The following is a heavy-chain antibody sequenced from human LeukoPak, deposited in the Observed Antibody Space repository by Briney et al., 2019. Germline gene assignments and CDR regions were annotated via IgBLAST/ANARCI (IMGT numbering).Heavy chain of an antibody. D-gene: IGHD3-10*01. CDR2: ISAYNGNT. CDR1: GYTFTSYG. CDR3: ARESVLWFGTNPFDF. Sequence: GASVKVSCKASGYTFTSYGISWVRQAPGQGLEWMGWISAYNGNTNYAQKLQGRVTMTTDTSTSTAYMELRSLRSDDTAVYYCARESVLWFGTNPFDFWGQGTLVTVSS. J-gene: IGHJ4*02. V-gene: IGHV1-18*01.